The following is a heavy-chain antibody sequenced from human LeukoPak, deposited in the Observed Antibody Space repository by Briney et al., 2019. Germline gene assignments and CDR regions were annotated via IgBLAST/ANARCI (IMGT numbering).Heavy chain of an antibody. D-gene: IGHD3-9*01. V-gene: IGHV3-11*05. J-gene: IGHJ6*02. CDR1: GFTFSDYY. CDR3: ARAGLYDILDYGMDV. Sequence: GGSLRLSCAASGFTFSDYYMSWIRQAPGKGLEWVSYISSSSSYTNYADSVKGRFTISRDNAKNSLYLQMNSLRAEDTAVYYCARAGLYDILDYGMDVWGQGTTVTVSS. CDR2: ISSSSSYT.